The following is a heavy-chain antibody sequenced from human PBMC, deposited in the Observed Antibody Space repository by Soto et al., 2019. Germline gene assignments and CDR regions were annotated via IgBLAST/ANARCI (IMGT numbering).Heavy chain of an antibody. CDR3: ARHCIAAALGAGWFDP. Sequence: SETLSLTCTVSGGSISSSSYYWGWIRQPPGKGLEWIGSIYYSGRTYYNPSLKGRVTISVDTSKNQFSLKLSSVTAADTAVYYCARHCIAAALGAGWFDPWGQGTLVTVSS. CDR1: GGSISSSSYY. J-gene: IGHJ5*02. D-gene: IGHD6-13*01. CDR2: IYYSGRT. V-gene: IGHV4-39*01.